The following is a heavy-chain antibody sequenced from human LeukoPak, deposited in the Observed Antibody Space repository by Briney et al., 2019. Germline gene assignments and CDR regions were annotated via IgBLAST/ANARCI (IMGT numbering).Heavy chain of an antibody. CDR1: GYTFTSYG. CDR2: IIPIFGTA. CDR3: ARDASSSSWHNWFDP. D-gene: IGHD6-13*01. J-gene: IGHJ5*02. Sequence: SVKVSCKASGYTFTSYGISWVRQAPGQGLEWMGGIIPIFGTANYAQKFQGRVTITADKSTSTAYMELSSLRSEDTAVYYCARDASSSSWHNWFDPWGQGTLVTVSS. V-gene: IGHV1-69*06.